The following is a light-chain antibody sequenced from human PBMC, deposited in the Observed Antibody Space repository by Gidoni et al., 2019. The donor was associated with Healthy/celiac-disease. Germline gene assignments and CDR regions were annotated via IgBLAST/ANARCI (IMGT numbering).Light chain of an antibody. J-gene: IGLJ2*01. CDR1: ALPTQY. CDR3: KSADSSGTAGV. Sequence: YELTQPPSVSVSPGQTASITCSEDALPTQYAYWYQQKPGQAPVLVIYKDSERPSGIPERFSGSSSGTTVTLTISGVKAEDEADYYGKSADSSGTAGVFGGGTKLTVL. CDR2: KDS. V-gene: IGLV3-25*02.